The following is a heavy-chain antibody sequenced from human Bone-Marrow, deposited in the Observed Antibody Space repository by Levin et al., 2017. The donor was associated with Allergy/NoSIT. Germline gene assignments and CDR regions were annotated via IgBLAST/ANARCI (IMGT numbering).Heavy chain of an antibody. CDR3: ARFARPAGVYDSSDSFDI. J-gene: IGHJ3*02. D-gene: IGHD3-22*01. V-gene: IGHV3-11*01. CDR2: ITSSGTTI. CDR1: GFTFSDYY. Sequence: GESLKISCAASGFTFSDYYMSWIRQAPGKGLEWLSYITSSGTTIYYADSVKGRFTVSRDNSKNMFYLQMNSLRAEDTAVYYCARFARPAGVYDSSDSFDIWGQGTMVTVSS.